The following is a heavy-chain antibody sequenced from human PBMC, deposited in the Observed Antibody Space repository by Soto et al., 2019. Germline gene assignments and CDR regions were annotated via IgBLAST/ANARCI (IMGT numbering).Heavy chain of an antibody. CDR1: GGSISSYY. Sequence: SETLSLTCTVSGGSISSYYWSWIRQPPGKGLEWIGYIYYSGSTNYNPSLKSRVTISVDTSKNQFSLKLSSVTAADTAVYYCAGVRKSWGYYYDPDAFDIWGQGTMVTVSS. D-gene: IGHD3-22*01. V-gene: IGHV4-59*01. CDR2: IYYSGST. J-gene: IGHJ3*02. CDR3: AGVRKSWGYYYDPDAFDI.